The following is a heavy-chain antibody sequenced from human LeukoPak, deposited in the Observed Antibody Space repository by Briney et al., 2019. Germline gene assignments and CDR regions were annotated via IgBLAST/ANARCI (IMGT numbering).Heavy chain of an antibody. D-gene: IGHD2-21*01. CDR1: GFPFNGYY. J-gene: IGHJ4*02. V-gene: IGHV3-66*01. CDR3: ARGVVSATKLEY. Sequence: GGSLRLFCTTSGFPFNGYYMNWVRQAPGGGLEGVSVIYRGGSTYYADSVKGRFTISRDNSKNALYLQMNSLRAEDTAVYHCARGVVSATKLEYWGQGTLVTVSS. CDR2: IYRGGST.